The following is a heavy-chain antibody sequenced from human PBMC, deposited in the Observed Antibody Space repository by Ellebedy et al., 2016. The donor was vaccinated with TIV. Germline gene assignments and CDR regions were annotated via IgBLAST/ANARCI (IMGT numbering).Heavy chain of an antibody. CDR2: ISAYNGNT. Sequence: ASVTVSCKASGYTFTTHGITWVRQAPGQGLEWMGWISAYNGNTNYAQKLQGRVTMTTDTSTSTAYMELRSLRSDDAAVYYWAREVITIFYPNYYGMDVWGQGTTVTVSS. D-gene: IGHD3-9*01. V-gene: IGHV1-18*01. J-gene: IGHJ6*02. CDR3: AREVITIFYPNYYGMDV. CDR1: GYTFTTHG.